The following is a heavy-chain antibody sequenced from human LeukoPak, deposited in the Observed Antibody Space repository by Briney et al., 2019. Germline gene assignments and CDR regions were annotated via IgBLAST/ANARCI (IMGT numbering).Heavy chain of an antibody. CDR2: VYYSGST. CDR1: GDSITTSKYY. J-gene: IGHJ4*02. D-gene: IGHD3-9*01. Sequence: SETLSLTCTASGDSITTSKYYWGWIRQPPGKGLEWIGSVYYSGSTYYNPSLKSRVSISVDTSKNQFSLKLSSVTAADTAVYYCARGGLRYFDGRRGFDYWGQGTLVTVSS. V-gene: IGHV4-39*07. CDR3: ARGGLRYFDGRRGFDY.